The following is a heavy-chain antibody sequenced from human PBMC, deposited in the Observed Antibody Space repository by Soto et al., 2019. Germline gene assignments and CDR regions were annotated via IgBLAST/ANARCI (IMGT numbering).Heavy chain of an antibody. CDR3: ARCPLFCGSSTYYYYYMDV. CDR1: GFTFSSYS. J-gene: IGHJ6*03. CDR2: ISSSSSYI. V-gene: IGHV3-21*01. Sequence: EVQLVESGGGLVKPGGSLRLSCAASGFTFSSYSMNWVRQAPGKGLEWVSSISSSSSYIYYADSVKGRFTISRDNANNSLYLQMNSLRAEDMAVYYCARCPLFCGSSTYYYYYMDVWGKGTTVTVSS. D-gene: IGHD3-16*01.